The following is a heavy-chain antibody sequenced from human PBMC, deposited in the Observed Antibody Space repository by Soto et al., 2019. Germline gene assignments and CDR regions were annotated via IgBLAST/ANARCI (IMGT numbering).Heavy chain of an antibody. V-gene: IGHV3-23*01. Sequence: GGSLRLSCAASGFTFSSYAMSWIRQAPGKGLEWVSAISGSGGSTYYADSVKGRFTISRDNSKNTLYLQMNSLRAEDTAVYYCAKALVVLAATPFGAFDIWGQGTMVTVSS. D-gene: IGHD2-15*01. CDR3: AKALVVLAATPFGAFDI. CDR1: GFTFSSYA. CDR2: ISGSGGST. J-gene: IGHJ3*02.